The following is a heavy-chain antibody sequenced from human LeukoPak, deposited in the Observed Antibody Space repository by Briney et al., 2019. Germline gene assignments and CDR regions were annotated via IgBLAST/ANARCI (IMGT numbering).Heavy chain of an antibody. CDR1: GGSISSGGYY. Sequence: SETLSLTCTVSGGSISSGGYYWSWIRQRPGKGLEWIGYIYYSGSTNYNPSLKSRVTISVDTSKNQFSLKLSSVTAADTAVYYCARLPRGPGEDSYFDLWGRGTLVTVSS. CDR2: IYYSGST. J-gene: IGHJ2*01. V-gene: IGHV4-61*08. D-gene: IGHD2-21*01. CDR3: ARLPRGPGEDSYFDL.